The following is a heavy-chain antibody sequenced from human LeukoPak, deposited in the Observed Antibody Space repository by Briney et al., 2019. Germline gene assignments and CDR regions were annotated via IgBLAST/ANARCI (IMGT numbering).Heavy chain of an antibody. D-gene: IGHD3-10*01. V-gene: IGHV3-23*01. CDR3: ANGSRDSRPYYFDF. CDR2: ITGSGGDT. J-gene: IGHJ4*02. Sequence: PGGSLRLPCAASEFTFNNYAMSWVRQAPGKGLEWVSAITGSGGDTYHADSVKGRFTISRDNSKNTLYLQMNSLRAEDMAVYYCANGSRDSRPYYFDFWGQGTLVTVSS. CDR1: EFTFNNYA.